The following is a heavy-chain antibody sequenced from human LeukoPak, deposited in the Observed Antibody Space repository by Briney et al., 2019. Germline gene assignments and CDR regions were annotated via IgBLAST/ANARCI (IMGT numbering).Heavy chain of an antibody. J-gene: IGHJ4*02. CDR2: ILPIFGTA. D-gene: IGHD5-18*01. CDR1: GGTFSSYA. Sequence: SVKVSCKASGGTFSSYAISWVRQAPGQGLEWMGRILPIFGTANYAQKFQGRVTITTDESTSTAYMELSSLRSEDTAVYYCASGANSYGGYWGQGTLVTVSS. CDR3: ASGANSYGGY. V-gene: IGHV1-69*05.